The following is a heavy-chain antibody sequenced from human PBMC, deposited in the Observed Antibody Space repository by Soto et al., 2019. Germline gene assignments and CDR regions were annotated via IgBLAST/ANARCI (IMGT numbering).Heavy chain of an antibody. D-gene: IGHD2-15*01. Sequence: PSETLSLTCTVSGGSISTYFWSWIRQPPGKRLEWIGYIYFSGSTDYNPSLKSRVTISVDTSKNQFSLRLSSVTAADTAVYYCARHNSGHYCSGRSCLFDSWGQGTQVTVSS. CDR2: IYFSGST. CDR3: ARHNSGHYCSGRSCLFDS. V-gene: IGHV4-59*08. J-gene: IGHJ4*02. CDR1: GGSISTYF.